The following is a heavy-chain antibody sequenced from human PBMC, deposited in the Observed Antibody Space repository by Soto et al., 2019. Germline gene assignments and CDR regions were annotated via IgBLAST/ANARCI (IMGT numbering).Heavy chain of an antibody. D-gene: IGHD3-10*01. Sequence: PGCSLRLSCAASGFTFSSYWMHWVRQAPGKGLVWVSRMNEDGGTTDYADSVKGRFTISRDNAKNTLYLQMNSLRVEDTAVYYCASDLSGRADVWGQGTTVTGSS. V-gene: IGHV3-74*01. CDR2: MNEDGGTT. CDR1: GFTFSSYW. CDR3: ASDLSGRADV. J-gene: IGHJ6*02.